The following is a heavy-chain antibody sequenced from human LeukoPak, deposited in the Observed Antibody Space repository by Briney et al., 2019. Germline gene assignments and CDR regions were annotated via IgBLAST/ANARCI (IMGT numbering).Heavy chain of an antibody. J-gene: IGHJ6*02. CDR3: ARFPRHYYGSGSYSLLLYGMDV. CDR2: IYPGDSDT. Sequence: GESLKISCKGSGYSFTSYWIGWVRQMPGKGLEWMGIIYPGDSDTRYSPSFQGQVTISADKSISTAYLQWSSLKASDTAMYYRARFPRHYYGSGSYSLLLYGMDVWGQGTTVTVSS. CDR1: GYSFTSYW. V-gene: IGHV5-51*01. D-gene: IGHD3-10*01.